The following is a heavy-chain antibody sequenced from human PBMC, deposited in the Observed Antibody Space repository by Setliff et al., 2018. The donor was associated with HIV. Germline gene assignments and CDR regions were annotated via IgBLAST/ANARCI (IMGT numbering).Heavy chain of an antibody. CDR2: ISASGST. CDR1: GGSISTGVYY. D-gene: IGHD3-10*01. J-gene: IGHJ5*02. CDR3: ARRAVQDGSITGSNWFDP. Sequence: PSETLSLTCTVSGGSISTGVYYWSWIRQPADKALEWIGRISASGSTNYNPSLESRVTLSIDTSKHQFSLKLNSVTAADTAVYYCARRAVQDGSITGSNWFDPRGQGTLVTVSS. V-gene: IGHV4-61*02.